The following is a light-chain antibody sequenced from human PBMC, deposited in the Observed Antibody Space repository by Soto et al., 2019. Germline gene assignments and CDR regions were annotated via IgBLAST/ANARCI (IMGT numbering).Light chain of an antibody. J-gene: IGKJ5*01. V-gene: IGKV3-20*01. CDR3: QQYGSSPRIT. CDR2: GAS. CDR1: QSVRNY. Sequence: EIVLTQSPSTLSLSPGERATLSWRASQSVRNYLAWYQQKPVQAPRLLIYGASSRATGIPDRFSGSGSATDFTLTISRLEPEDFAVYYCQQYGSSPRITFGQGTRLEIK.